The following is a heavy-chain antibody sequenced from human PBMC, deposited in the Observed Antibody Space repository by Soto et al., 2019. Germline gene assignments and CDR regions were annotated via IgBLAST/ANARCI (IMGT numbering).Heavy chain of an antibody. V-gene: IGHV4-59*01. CDR3: ARDRSTAAGTGPIDY. CDR2: IYYSGST. D-gene: IGHD6-13*01. CDR1: GGSISSYY. J-gene: IGHJ4*02. Sequence: PSETLSLTCTVSGGSISSYYWSWIRQPPGKGLEWIGYIYYSGSTNYNPSLKSRVTISVDTSKNQFSLKLSSVTAADTAVYYCARDRSTAAGTGPIDYWGQGTLVTVS.